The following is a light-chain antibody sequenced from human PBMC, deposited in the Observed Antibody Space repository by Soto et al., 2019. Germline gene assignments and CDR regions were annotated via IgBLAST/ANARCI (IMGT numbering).Light chain of an antibody. CDR1: SSDVGGYNY. J-gene: IGLJ2*01. CDR2: EVS. CDR3: SSYAGSNNLV. V-gene: IGLV2-8*01. Sequence: QSALTQPPSASGSPGQSVTISCTGTSSDVGGYNYVSWYQQHPGKAPKLMIYEVSKRPSGVPDRFSGSKSGNTASLTVSGLQAEDESDYYGSSYAGSNNLVFGGVTNMTVL.